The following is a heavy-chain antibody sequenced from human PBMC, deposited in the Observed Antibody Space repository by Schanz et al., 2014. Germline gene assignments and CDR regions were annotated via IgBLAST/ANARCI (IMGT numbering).Heavy chain of an antibody. J-gene: IGHJ4*02. CDR1: GFTFSTST. CDR3: VSSGSYSSYAF. D-gene: IGHD3-10*01. V-gene: IGHV3-64*01. Sequence: VQLVESGGGVVQPGGSLRLSCAASGFTFSTSTMHWVRQAPGKGLEYVSSISSKGDMTFYGNSVKGRFTISRDNAKNSLYLQMNSLRAEDTAVYHCVSSGSYSSYAFWGQGTLVTVSP. CDR2: ISSKGDMT.